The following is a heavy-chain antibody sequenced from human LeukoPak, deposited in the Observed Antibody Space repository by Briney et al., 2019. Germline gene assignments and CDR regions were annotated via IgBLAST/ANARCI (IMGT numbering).Heavy chain of an antibody. CDR2: INHSGST. Sequence: SETLSLTCAVYGGSFSGYYWSWIREPPGKGLEWIGEINHSGSTNYIPSLKSRVTISVDTSKNQFSLKLSSVTAADTAVYYCARSWVGLTGVQYYFDYWGQGTLVTVSS. CDR3: ARSWVGLTGVQYYFDY. J-gene: IGHJ4*02. D-gene: IGHD7-27*01. CDR1: GGSFSGYY. V-gene: IGHV4-34*01.